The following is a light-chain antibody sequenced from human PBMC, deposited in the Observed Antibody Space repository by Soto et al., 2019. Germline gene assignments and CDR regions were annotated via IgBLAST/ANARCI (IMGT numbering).Light chain of an antibody. CDR2: DVS. J-gene: IGLJ3*02. V-gene: IGLV2-11*01. CDR3: CSYAGTYTRV. Sequence: QSALTQPRSVSGSPGQSVTISCTGTSSDVGGYNSVSWYQQYPGKAPKLMIYDVSKRPSGVPDRFSGSKSGNAASLTISGLQAEDEDDYYCCSYAGTYTRVFGGGTKLTVL. CDR1: SSDVGGYNS.